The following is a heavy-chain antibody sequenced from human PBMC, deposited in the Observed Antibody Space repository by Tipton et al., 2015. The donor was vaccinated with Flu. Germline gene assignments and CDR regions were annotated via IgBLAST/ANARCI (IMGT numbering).Heavy chain of an antibody. CDR2: IFGGDTA. D-gene: IGHD1-26*01. CDR3: ARHLSSETYWGWFAP. Sequence: GSLRFSCAASGFTVSGNYMTWVRQAPGKGLEWVSVIFGGDTAYYADSVKGRFTISRDNSKNTLYLQMDSLTIEDTAVYFCARHLSSETYWGWFAPWGQGTLVTVSS. V-gene: IGHV3-66*02. J-gene: IGHJ5*02. CDR1: GFTVSGNY.